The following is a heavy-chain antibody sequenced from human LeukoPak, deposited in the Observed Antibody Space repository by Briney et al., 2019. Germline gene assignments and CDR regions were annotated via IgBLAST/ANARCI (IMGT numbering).Heavy chain of an antibody. Sequence: PSETLSLTRTVSGGSISSSSSYWGWIRQPPGKGLEWIGTITFTGSTYYNPSLKSRVTISVDTSKNQFSLKLSSVTAADTAVYYCARVRGYGGNYYFDYWGQGTLVTVSS. V-gene: IGHV4-39*01. CDR1: GGSISSSSSY. CDR3: ARVRGYGGNYYFDY. D-gene: IGHD4-23*01. CDR2: ITFTGST. J-gene: IGHJ4*02.